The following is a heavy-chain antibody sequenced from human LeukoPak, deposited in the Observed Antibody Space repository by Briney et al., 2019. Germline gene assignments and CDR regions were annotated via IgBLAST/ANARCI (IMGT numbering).Heavy chain of an antibody. J-gene: IGHJ4*03. V-gene: IGHV3-48*02. CDR3: SRKLIGGPAGLIDY. Sequence: GGSLRLSCAASGFTFSNYNINWVRQAPGEGLEWVSYISSSSETIYYADSVEGRFTISRDNAKNSLYLQMSSLRDEDTAVYYCSRKLIGGPAGLIDYWGQGTLVTVSS. D-gene: IGHD2-2*01. CDR1: GFTFSNYN. CDR2: ISSSSETI.